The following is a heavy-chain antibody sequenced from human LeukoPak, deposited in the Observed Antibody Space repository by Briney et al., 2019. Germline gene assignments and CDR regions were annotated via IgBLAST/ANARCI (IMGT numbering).Heavy chain of an antibody. CDR1: GFTFSSYG. CDR2: ISYDGSNK. Sequence: GGSLRLSCAASGFTFSSYGMHWVRQAPGKGLEWVAVISYDGSNKYYADSVKGRFTISRDNSKNTLYLQMNSLRAEDTAVYYCARQPLSTMIVVVITYYFDYWGQGTLVTVSS. D-gene: IGHD3-22*01. V-gene: IGHV3-30*03. CDR3: ARQPLSTMIVVVITYYFDY. J-gene: IGHJ4*02.